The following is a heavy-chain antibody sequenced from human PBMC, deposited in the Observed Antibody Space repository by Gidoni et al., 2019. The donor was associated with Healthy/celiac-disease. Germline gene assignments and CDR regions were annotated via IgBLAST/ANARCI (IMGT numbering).Heavy chain of an antibody. CDR1: GGSISSGDYY. Sequence: QVQLQESGPGLVKPSQTLSLTCTVSGGSISSGDYYWSWIRQPPGKGLEWLGYIYYSGGTYYNPSLKSRVTISVDTSKNQFSLKLSSVTAADTAVYYCARVKDPYYGDYVYFDYWGQGTLVTVSS. CDR3: ARVKDPYYGDYVYFDY. V-gene: IGHV4-30-4*01. J-gene: IGHJ4*02. CDR2: IYYSGGT. D-gene: IGHD4-17*01.